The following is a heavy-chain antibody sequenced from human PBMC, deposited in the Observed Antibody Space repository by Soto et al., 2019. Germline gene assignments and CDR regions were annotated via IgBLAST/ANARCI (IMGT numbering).Heavy chain of an antibody. CDR3: ARVSLTAMVHYGMDV. V-gene: IGHV4-30-4*01. J-gene: IGHJ6*02. CDR1: GGSISSGDYY. CDR2: IYYSGST. Sequence: PSETLSLTCTVSGGSISSGDYYWSWIRQPPWKGLEWIGYIYYSGSTYYNPSLKSRVTISVDTSKNQFSLKLSSVTAADTAVYYCARVSLTAMVHYGMDVWGQGTTVTVSS. D-gene: IGHD5-18*01.